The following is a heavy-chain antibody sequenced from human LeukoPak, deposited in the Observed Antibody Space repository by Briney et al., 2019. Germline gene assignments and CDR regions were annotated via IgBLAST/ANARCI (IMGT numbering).Heavy chain of an antibody. CDR2: ISYDGSNK. CDR3: ARAHYYGDYEEYFDY. Sequence: GRSLRLSCAASGFTFSSYAMHGVRQAPGKGLEWVAVISYDGSNKYYADSVKGRFTISRDNSKNTLYLQMNSLRAEDTAVYYCARAHYYGDYEEYFDYWGQGTLVTVSS. J-gene: IGHJ4*02. V-gene: IGHV3-30-3*01. CDR1: GFTFSSYA. D-gene: IGHD4-17*01.